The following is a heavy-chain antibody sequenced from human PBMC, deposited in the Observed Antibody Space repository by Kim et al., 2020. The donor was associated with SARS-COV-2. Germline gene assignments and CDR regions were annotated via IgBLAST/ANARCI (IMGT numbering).Heavy chain of an antibody. J-gene: IGHJ3*01. V-gene: IGHV3-9*01. D-gene: IGHD6-19*01. CDR2: INWNSGNI. CDR3: AKGFSSGRRDAFDL. CDR1: GFTFGDYA. Sequence: GGSLRLSCAASGFTFGDYAMHWVRQAPGKGLEWVSGINWNSGNIAYVDSVEGRFTISRDNAKNSLYLQMNSLRLEDTALYYCAKGFSSGRRDAFDLWGQGTQVTVSS.